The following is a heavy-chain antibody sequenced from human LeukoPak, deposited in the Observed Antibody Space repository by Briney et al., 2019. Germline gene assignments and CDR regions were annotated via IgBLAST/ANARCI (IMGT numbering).Heavy chain of an antibody. V-gene: IGHV4-59*01. J-gene: IGHJ3*02. CDR2: IYYSGST. D-gene: IGHD6-19*01. Sequence: PSETLSLTCTVSVGSISSYYWSWIRQPPGKGLEWIGYIYYSGSTNYNPSLKSRVTISVDTSKNQFSLKLSSVTAADTAVYYCARVGSGGWYLGAFDIWGQGTMVTVSS. CDR3: ARVGSGGWYLGAFDI. CDR1: VGSISSYY.